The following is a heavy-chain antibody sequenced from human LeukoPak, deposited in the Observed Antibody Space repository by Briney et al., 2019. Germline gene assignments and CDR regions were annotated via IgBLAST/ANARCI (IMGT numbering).Heavy chain of an antibody. V-gene: IGHV4-39*01. CDR3: ARHLNNGFDI. CDR2: IIHSGRT. Sequence: SETLSLTCTVSGGSISSSYYYWTWIRQPPGKGLEWIGEIIHSGRTDYNPSLKSRVTLSVDTSKNQFSLKLSSVPAADTAIYYCARHLNNGFDIWGRGTMVTVSS. J-gene: IGHJ3*02. CDR1: GGSISSSYYY. D-gene: IGHD2/OR15-2a*01.